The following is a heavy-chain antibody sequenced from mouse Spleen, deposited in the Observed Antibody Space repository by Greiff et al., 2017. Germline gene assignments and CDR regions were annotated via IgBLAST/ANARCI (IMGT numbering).Heavy chain of an antibody. CDR2: IDPENGDT. Sequence: VQLKESGAELVRPGASVKLSCTASGFNIKDDYMHWVKQRPEQGLEWIGWIDPENGDTEYASKFQGKATITADTSSNTAYLQLSSLTSEDTAVYYCTTYPLYGWGQGTTLTVSS. D-gene: IGHD1-1*01. J-gene: IGHJ2*01. CDR3: TTYPLYG. V-gene: IGHV14-4*01. CDR1: GFNIKDDY.